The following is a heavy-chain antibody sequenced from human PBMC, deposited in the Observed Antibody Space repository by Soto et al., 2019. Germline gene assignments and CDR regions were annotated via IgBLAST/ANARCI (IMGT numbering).Heavy chain of an antibody. D-gene: IGHD3-22*01. V-gene: IGHV1-18*01. J-gene: IGHJ4*02. CDR2: ISAYNGNT. CDR1: GYTFTSYC. CDR3: ARVPTYYYDSSGYYYPVYFDY. Sequence: ASGKVCFKSSGYTFTSYCISCVRQAPGQGLEWMGWISAYNGNTNYAQKLQGRVTMTTDTSTSTAYMELRSLRSDDTAVYYCARVPTYYYDSSGYYYPVYFDYWGQGTLVTVCS.